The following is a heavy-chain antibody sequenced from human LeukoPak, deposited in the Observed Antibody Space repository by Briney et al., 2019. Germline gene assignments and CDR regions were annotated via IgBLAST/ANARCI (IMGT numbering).Heavy chain of an antibody. D-gene: IGHD2-21*01. V-gene: IGHV1-24*01. CDR3: ATDGEYCGGDCYDY. CDR2: FDPEDGET. J-gene: IGHJ4*02. CDR1: GYTLTELS. Sequence: GASVKVSCKVSGYTLTELSMHWVRQAPGTGLEWMGCFDPEDGETIYAQKFQGRVTMTEDTSTDTAYMELSSLRSEDTAVYYCATDGEYCGGDCYDYWGQGTLVTVSS.